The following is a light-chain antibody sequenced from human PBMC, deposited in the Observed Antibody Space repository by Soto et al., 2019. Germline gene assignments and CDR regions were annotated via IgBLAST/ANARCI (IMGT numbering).Light chain of an antibody. J-gene: IGKJ1*01. V-gene: IGKV1-5*01. Sequence: DIQMTQSPSTLSASVGDRVTITCRASQSISSWLAWYQQKPGKAPKLLIYDASSLESGVPSRFSGSRSGTEFTLTISSLQPDDFATYYCQQYNSYSFWTFGQGTKVEIK. CDR3: QQYNSYSFWT. CDR1: QSISSW. CDR2: DAS.